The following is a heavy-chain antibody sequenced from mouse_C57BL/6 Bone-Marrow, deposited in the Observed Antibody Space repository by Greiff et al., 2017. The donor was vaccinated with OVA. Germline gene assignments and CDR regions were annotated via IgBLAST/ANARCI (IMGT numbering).Heavy chain of an antibody. J-gene: IGHJ1*03. CDR1: GFTFSSYG. V-gene: IGHV5-6*02. CDR3: ASRGHWYVDV. CDR2: ISSGGSYP. Sequence: EVKLMESGGDLVKPGGSLKLSCAASGFTFSSYGMSWVRQTPDKRLEWVATISSGGSYPYSPDSVKGRFTISRDNAKNTLYLQMSSLKAEDTAMYYCASRGHWYVDVWGTGTTVTVSS.